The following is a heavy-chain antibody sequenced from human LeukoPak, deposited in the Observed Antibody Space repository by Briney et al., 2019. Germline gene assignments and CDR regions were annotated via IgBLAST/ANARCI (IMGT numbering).Heavy chain of an antibody. CDR2: ISSNGHST. V-gene: IGHV3-64*01. D-gene: IGHD3-10*01. Sequence: GGSLRLSCAASGFTFSSYAMHWVRQAPGKGLEYVSAISSNGHSTYYANSVKGRFTISRDNAKNSLYLQMNSLRVEDTAVYYCARFPAYYGSGSFYYFDYWGQGTLVTVSS. J-gene: IGHJ4*02. CDR3: ARFPAYYGSGSFYYFDY. CDR1: GFTFSSYA.